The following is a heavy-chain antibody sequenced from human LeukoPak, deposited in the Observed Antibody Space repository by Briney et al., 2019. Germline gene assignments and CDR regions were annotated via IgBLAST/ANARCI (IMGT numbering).Heavy chain of an antibody. D-gene: IGHD1-26*01. J-gene: IGHJ3*01. CDR2: IYPDDSKT. Sequence: GAALKIYCQGAGYGFNIYWIAWGRQRPGKGLEGMGIIYPDDSKTRYSPSFQGQVTISVDKSIRTAYLQWSSLKASDTAMYYCARLSGGSSLRNDAFDVWGQGTMVTVSS. V-gene: IGHV5-51*01. CDR3: ARLSGGSSLRNDAFDV. CDR1: GYGFNIYW.